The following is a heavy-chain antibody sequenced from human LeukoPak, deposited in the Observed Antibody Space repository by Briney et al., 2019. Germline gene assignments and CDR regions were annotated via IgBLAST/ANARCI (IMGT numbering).Heavy chain of an antibody. CDR3: ARETSAGATGDYSDY. D-gene: IGHD1-26*01. CDR1: GFTFNDYY. CDR2: ISGSGITI. Sequence: AGGSLRLSCGASGFTFNDYYMTWVRQAPGKGLEWVSHISGSGITIYYANSVKGRFTISRDNAKRSLYLHMNSLRVDDTAFYFCARETSAGATGDYSDYWGQGALVTVSS. J-gene: IGHJ4*02. V-gene: IGHV3-11*01.